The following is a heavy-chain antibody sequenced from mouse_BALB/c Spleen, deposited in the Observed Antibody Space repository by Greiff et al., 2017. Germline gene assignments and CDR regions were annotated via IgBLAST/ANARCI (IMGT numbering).Heavy chain of an antibody. D-gene: IGHD2-9*01. CDR2: IDPANGNT. CDR1: GFNIKDSY. Sequence: EVQLQQSGAELVKPGASVKLSCTASGFNIKDSYMHWVKQRPEQGLEWIGRIDPANGNTKYDPKFQGKATITADTSSNTAYLQLSSLTSEDTAVYYCAPYYGYPEGFAYWGQGTLVTVSA. V-gene: IGHV14-3*02. J-gene: IGHJ3*01. CDR3: APYYGYPEGFAY.